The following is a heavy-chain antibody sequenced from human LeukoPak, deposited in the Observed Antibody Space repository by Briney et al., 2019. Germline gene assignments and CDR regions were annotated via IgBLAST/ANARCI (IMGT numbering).Heavy chain of an antibody. Sequence: GGSLRLSCAASGFTFSSYAMSWVRLAPGKGLEWVSAISGGGDSTYYADTVKGRFTISRDNSKNTLYLQVNSLRAEDTAVYYCARDPNWDDAFDIWGQGTMVTVSS. J-gene: IGHJ3*02. CDR1: GFTFSSYA. CDR2: ISGGGDST. D-gene: IGHD7-27*01. CDR3: ARDPNWDDAFDI. V-gene: IGHV3-23*01.